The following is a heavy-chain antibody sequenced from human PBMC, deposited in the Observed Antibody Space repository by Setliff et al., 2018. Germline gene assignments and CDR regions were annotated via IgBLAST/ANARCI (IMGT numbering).Heavy chain of an antibody. V-gene: IGHV4-39*07. CDR3: ARDDYGSGSWPAGI. J-gene: IGHJ3*02. D-gene: IGHD3-10*01. Sequence: PSETLSLTCSVSGGSIRSSTYYWGWVRQPPGKGLEWIASIYSSGNTYYNPSLKSRVTISVDTSKNQFSLKLSSVTAADTAVYYCARDDYGSGSWPAGIWGQGTMVTVSS. CDR2: IYSSGNT. CDR1: GGSIRSSTYY.